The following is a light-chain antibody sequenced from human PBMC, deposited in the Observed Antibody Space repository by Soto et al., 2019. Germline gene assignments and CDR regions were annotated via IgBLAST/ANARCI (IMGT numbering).Light chain of an antibody. CDR3: QQYGSSRWT. CDR1: QSVSSSY. V-gene: IGKV3-20*01. CDR2: GAS. Sequence: EIVLTQSPGTLSLSPGERATLSCRASQSVSSSYLAWYQQKPGQAPRLLIYGASCRATGIPDRFSGSGSGTDFTLTISSLEPEDCAVYYCQQYGSSRWTFGQGTKVEIK. J-gene: IGKJ1*01.